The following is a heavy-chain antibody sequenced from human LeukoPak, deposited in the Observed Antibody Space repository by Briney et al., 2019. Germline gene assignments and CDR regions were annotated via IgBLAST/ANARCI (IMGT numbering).Heavy chain of an antibody. Sequence: GGSLRLSCAASGFTFSSYGMSWVRQAPGKGLEWVSAISGSGGSTYYADSVKGRFTISRDNSKNTLYLQMNSLRPEDTAVYYCAKEGDYYGSGSYRDGFDIWGQGTRATVSS. J-gene: IGHJ3*02. V-gene: IGHV3-23*01. CDR1: GFTFSSYG. D-gene: IGHD3-10*01. CDR3: AKEGDYYGSGSYRDGFDI. CDR2: ISGSGGST.